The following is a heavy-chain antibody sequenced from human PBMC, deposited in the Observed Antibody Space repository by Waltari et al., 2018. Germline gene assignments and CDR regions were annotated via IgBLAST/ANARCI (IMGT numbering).Heavy chain of an antibody. CDR3: AKDWASGYSTSADYFDY. CDR1: GFPFSSNA. Sequence: EVQLLESGGGLVQPGGSLRLSCAASGFPFSSNAIGWVRQHPGKGLDGVSGIALTGSTRGFGASVKGRFTNSRDNSKTTVYLQMNGLSAEDTAVYYCAKDWASGYSTSADYFDYWGQGILVTVSS. J-gene: IGHJ4*02. CDR2: IALTGSTR. V-gene: IGHV3-23*01. D-gene: IGHD6-13*01.